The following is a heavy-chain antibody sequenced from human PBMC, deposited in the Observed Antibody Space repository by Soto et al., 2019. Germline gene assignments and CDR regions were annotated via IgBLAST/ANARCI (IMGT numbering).Heavy chain of an antibody. CDR2: IWYDGSNK. CDR1: GFTFRDYG. V-gene: IGHV3-33*01. J-gene: IGHJ4*02. Sequence: QVQLVESGGGVVQPGRSLTVSCAGSGFTFRDYGMHWVRQAPGKGLEWVAVIWYDGSNKYYADSVKGRFTISRDNSENTLYLKMTSLRAEDTTIYYCARQXLXXXRLXXFDYWGQGTLVTVSS. CDR3: ARQXLXXXRLXXFDY.